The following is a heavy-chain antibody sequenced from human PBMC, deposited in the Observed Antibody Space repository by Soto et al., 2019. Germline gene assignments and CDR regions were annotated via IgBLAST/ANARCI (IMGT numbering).Heavy chain of an antibody. CDR3: ARFVPSAMIVVVITFDAFDI. J-gene: IGHJ3*02. D-gene: IGHD3-22*01. V-gene: IGHV1-18*01. CDR2: ISAYNGNT. CDR1: GYTFTSYG. Sequence: ASVKVSCKASGYTFTSYGISWVRQAPGQGLEWMGWISAYNGNTNYAQKLQGRVTMTTDTSTSTAYMELRSLRSDDTAVYYCARFVPSAMIVVVITFDAFDIWGQGTMVTVSS.